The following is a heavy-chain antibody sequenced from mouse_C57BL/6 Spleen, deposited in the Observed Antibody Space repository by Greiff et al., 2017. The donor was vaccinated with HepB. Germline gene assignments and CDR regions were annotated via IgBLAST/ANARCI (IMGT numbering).Heavy chain of an antibody. Sequence: QVQLKQSGAELMKPGASVKLSCKATGYTFTGYWIEWVKQRPGHGLEWIGEILPGSGSTNYNEKFKGKATFTADTSSNTAYLQLSSLTTEDSAIYYCAREPYYGSSTGYFDYWGQGTTLTVSS. CDR3: AREPYYGSSTGYFDY. J-gene: IGHJ2*01. CDR1: GYTFTGYW. V-gene: IGHV1-9*01. CDR2: ILPGSGST. D-gene: IGHD1-1*01.